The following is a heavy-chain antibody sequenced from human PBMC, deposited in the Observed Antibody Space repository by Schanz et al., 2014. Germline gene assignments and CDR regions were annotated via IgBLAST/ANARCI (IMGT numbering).Heavy chain of an antibody. CDR2: MSYDGSNK. J-gene: IGHJ4*02. CDR1: GFIVSSTY. V-gene: IGHV3-30-3*01. D-gene: IGHD3-3*01. Sequence: VQLLESGGDLVQPGGSQRLSCAASGFIVSSTYMTWVRQAPGKGLEWVAVMSYDGSNKYYADSVKGRFTISRDNSKNTLYLQMNNLRAEDTAVYYCAKDVDFWSGYYLDYWGQGTLVTVSS. CDR3: AKDVDFWSGYYLDY.